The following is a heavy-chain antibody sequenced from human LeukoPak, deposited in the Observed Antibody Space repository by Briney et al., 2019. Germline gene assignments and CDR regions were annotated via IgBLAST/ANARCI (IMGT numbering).Heavy chain of an antibody. D-gene: IGHD3-10*01. J-gene: IGHJ5*02. CDR1: GFSFSNYG. CDR2: IRYDGSNI. V-gene: IGHV3-30*02. CDR3: ARLTRGYYYGSGSYYNNNWFDP. Sequence: GGSLRLSCAASGFSFSNYGMHWVRQAPGKGLEWVAFIRYDGSNIYYADSVKGRFTISRDNSKNTLYLQMNSLRAEDTAVYYCARLTRGYYYGSGSYYNNNWFDPWGQGTLVTVSS.